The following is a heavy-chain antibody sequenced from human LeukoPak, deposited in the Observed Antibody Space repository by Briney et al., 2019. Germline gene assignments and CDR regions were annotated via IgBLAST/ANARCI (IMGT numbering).Heavy chain of an antibody. CDR1: GFTFSSYA. CDR2: ISGNGGDT. V-gene: IGHV3-23*01. CDR3: AKSLFSVVVGVTSPFDY. D-gene: IGHD2-15*01. J-gene: IGHJ4*02. Sequence: PGGSLRLSCAASGFTFSSYAMSWVRQAPGKGLEWVSLISGNGGDTYYADSVKGRFTISRDNSKNTLYLQMNSLRAEDTAVYYCAKSLFSVVVGVTSPFDYWGQGTLVTVSS.